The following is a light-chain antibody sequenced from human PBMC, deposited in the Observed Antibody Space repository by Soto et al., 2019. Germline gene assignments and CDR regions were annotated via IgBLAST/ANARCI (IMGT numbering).Light chain of an antibody. V-gene: IGLV2-8*01. Sequence: QSVLTQPPSASGSPGQSVTISCTGTSSDVGGYDYVSWYQQHPDKAPRLMIYDVTKRPSGVPNRFSGSKSGNTASLTVSGLQAEDEADYYCSSYAGSNNYVFGTGTKVTV. CDR2: DVT. J-gene: IGLJ1*01. CDR3: SSYAGSNNYV. CDR1: SSDVGGYDY.